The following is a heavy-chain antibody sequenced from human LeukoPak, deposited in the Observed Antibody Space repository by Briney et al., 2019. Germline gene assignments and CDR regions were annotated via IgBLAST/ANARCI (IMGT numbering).Heavy chain of an antibody. CDR1: GYSFNSHW. CDR3: ARVSYSSSWYPLGMDV. D-gene: IGHD6-13*01. J-gene: IGHJ6*02. CDR2: IYPGDSDT. V-gene: IGHV5-51*01. Sequence: GESLKISCKGSGYSFNSHWIGWVRQMPGKGLEWMGIIYPGDSDTRYSPSFQGQVTISADKSISTAYLQWSSLKASDTAMYYCARVSYSSSWYPLGMDVWGQGTTVTVSS.